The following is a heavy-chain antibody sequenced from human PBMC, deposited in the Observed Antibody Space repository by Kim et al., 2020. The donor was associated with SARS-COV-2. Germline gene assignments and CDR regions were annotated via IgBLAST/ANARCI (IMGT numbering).Heavy chain of an antibody. Sequence: KLKGDSVKGRVTISRDNAKNSLYVQMNSLRVEETAVYYCARDWGMPGKDDSWGPGTLVTVSS. CDR2: K. D-gene: IGHD3-16*01. V-gene: IGHV3-7*03. CDR3: ARDWGMPGKDDS. J-gene: IGHJ4*02.